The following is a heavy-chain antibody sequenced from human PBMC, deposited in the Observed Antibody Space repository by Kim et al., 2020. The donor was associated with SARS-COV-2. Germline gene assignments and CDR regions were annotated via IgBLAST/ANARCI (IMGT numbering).Heavy chain of an antibody. V-gene: IGHV3-7*03. CDR3: ARDRSPRITMVHHFDY. CDR1: GFTFSSYW. D-gene: IGHD3-10*01. Sequence: GGSLRLSCAASGFTFSSYWMSWVRQAPGKGLEWVANIKQDGSEKYYVDSVKGRFTISRDNAKNSLYLQMNSLRAEDTAVYYCARDRSPRITMVHHFDYWGQGTLVTVSS. CDR2: IKQDGSEK. J-gene: IGHJ4*02.